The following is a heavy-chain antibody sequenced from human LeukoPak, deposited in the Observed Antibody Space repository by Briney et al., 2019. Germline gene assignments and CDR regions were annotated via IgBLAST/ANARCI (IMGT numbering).Heavy chain of an antibody. Sequence: GGSLRLSCAASGFTVSSNYMSWVRQAPGEGLEWVSVIYSGGSTYYADSVKGRFTISRDNSKNTLYLQMNSLRAEDTAVYYCASTATKGYDFWSGYYLGFDYWGQGTLVTVSS. D-gene: IGHD3-3*01. CDR2: IYSGGST. CDR3: ASTATKGYDFWSGYYLGFDY. V-gene: IGHV3-53*01. CDR1: GFTVSSNY. J-gene: IGHJ4*02.